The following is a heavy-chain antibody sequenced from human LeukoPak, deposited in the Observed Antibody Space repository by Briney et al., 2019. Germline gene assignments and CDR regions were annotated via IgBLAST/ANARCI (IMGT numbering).Heavy chain of an antibody. D-gene: IGHD3-10*01. Sequence: PGGSLRLSCAASGFTFDDYAMHWVRQAPGKGLEWVSGISWNSGSIGYADSVKGRFTISRDNAKNSLYLQMNSLRAEDTALYYCAKGVGGEPADAFDIWGQGTMVTVSS. CDR2: ISWNSGSI. J-gene: IGHJ3*02. CDR3: AKGVGGEPADAFDI. V-gene: IGHV3-9*01. CDR1: GFTFDDYA.